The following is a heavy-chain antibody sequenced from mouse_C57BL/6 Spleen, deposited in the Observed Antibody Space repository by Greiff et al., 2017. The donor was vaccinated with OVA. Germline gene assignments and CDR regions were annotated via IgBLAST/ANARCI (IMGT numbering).Heavy chain of an antibody. J-gene: IGHJ2*01. D-gene: IGHD1-1*01. CDR1: GYTFTSYW. V-gene: IGHV1-55*01. Sequence: QVQLQQPGAELVKPGASVKMSCKASGYTFTSYWITWVKQRPGQGLEWIGDIYPGSGSTNYNEKFKSKATLTVDTSSSTAYMQLSSLTSEDSAVYYCARGDIYYYGSDYWGQGTTLTVSS. CDR2: IYPGSGST. CDR3: ARGDIYYYGSDY.